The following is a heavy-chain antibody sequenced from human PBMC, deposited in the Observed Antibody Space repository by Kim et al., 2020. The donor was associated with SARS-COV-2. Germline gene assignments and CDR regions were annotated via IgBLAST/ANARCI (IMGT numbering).Heavy chain of an antibody. D-gene: IGHD6-6*01. J-gene: IGHJ6*02. CDR3: AKWDSSSSGYYYYYGMDV. V-gene: IGHV3-23*01. Sequence: GRFNISRNNSKNTLYLQMNSLRAEDTAVYYCAKWDSSSSGYYYYYGMDVWGQGTTVTVSS.